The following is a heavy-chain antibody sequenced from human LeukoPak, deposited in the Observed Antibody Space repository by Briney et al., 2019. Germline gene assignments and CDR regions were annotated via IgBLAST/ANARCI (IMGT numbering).Heavy chain of an antibody. V-gene: IGHV4-39*07. CDR3: ARAPIVGATNWFDP. D-gene: IGHD1-26*01. CDR2: IYYSGST. Sequence: PSETLSLTCTVSGGSISSSSYYWGWLRHPPGMGLEWIGSIYYSGSTYYNPSLKSRLTISVDTSKNQFSLKLSSVTAADTAVYYCARAPIVGATNWFDPWGQGTLVTVSS. J-gene: IGHJ5*02. CDR1: GGSISSSSYY.